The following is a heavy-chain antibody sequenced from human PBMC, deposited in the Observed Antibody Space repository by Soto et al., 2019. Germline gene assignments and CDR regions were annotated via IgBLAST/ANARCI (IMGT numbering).Heavy chain of an antibody. CDR1: GGSISSSSFY. D-gene: IGHD6-19*01. CDR3: ARRVAVAGVYFQH. V-gene: IGHV4-39*01. CDR2: VIYIGRS. J-gene: IGHJ1*01. Sequence: QLQLQESGPGLVKASETLSLTCTVSGGSISSSSFYWNWIRQSPGEGLEWIGSVIYIGRSDYNPSLESRVIIFVHTSKDQFSLKLSSVTATDTAVYYCARRVAVAGVYFQHCGQGSLVTVSS.